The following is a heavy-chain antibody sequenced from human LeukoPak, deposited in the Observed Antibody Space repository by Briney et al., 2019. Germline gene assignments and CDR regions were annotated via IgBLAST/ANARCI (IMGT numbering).Heavy chain of an antibody. D-gene: IGHD3-16*01. J-gene: IGHJ4*02. V-gene: IGHV3-48*01. Sequence: GGSLRLSCAASGFTFSTYSMNWVRQAPGKGLEWVSYISSGSSTIYYADSVKGRFTISRDNATNSLYLQMNSLRAEDTAVYYCARHLGLWGQGTLVTVSS. CDR3: ARHLGL. CDR1: GFTFSTYS. CDR2: ISSGSSTI.